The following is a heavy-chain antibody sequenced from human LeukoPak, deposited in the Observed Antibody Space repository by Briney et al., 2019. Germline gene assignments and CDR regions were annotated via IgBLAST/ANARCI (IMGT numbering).Heavy chain of an antibody. Sequence: GGSLRLSCAASGFTFSSYAMHWVRQAPGKGLEWVAIISYDGSNKYYAESVKGRFTISRDNSKNTLYLQMNSLRAEDTAVYYCAKGFRGSGWYGRYYFDYWGQGILVTVSS. CDR1: GFTFSSYA. D-gene: IGHD6-19*01. J-gene: IGHJ4*02. CDR2: ISYDGSNK. CDR3: AKGFRGSGWYGRYYFDY. V-gene: IGHV3-30*04.